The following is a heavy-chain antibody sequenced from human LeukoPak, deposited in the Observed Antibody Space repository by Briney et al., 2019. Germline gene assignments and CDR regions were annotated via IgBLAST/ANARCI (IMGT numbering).Heavy chain of an antibody. CDR1: GYSFTSYW. V-gene: IGHV5-51*01. J-gene: IGHJ4*02. Sequence: GESLKISCKGSGYSFTSYWIGWVRQMPGKGLEWMGIIYPGDFDTRYSPSFQGQVTISADKSISTAYLQWSSLKASDTAMYYCARGPLPYSSSWFYYFDYWGQGTLVTVSS. CDR2: IYPGDFDT. D-gene: IGHD6-13*01. CDR3: ARGPLPYSSSWFYYFDY.